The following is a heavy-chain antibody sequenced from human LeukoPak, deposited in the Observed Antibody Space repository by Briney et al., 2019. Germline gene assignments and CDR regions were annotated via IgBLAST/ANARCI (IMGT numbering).Heavy chain of an antibody. D-gene: IGHD3-3*02. CDR3: ARDPPLSFKYFDY. CDR1: GGSFSGYY. Sequence: SETLSLTCAVYGGSFSGYYWSWIRQPPGEGLEWIGEINHSGSTNYNPSLKSRVTISVDTSKNQFSLKLSSVTAADTAVYYCARDPPLSFKYFDYWGQGTLVTVSS. V-gene: IGHV4-34*01. J-gene: IGHJ4*02. CDR2: INHSGST.